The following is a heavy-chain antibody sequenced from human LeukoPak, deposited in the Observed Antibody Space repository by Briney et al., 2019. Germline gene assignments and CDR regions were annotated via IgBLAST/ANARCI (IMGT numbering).Heavy chain of an antibody. CDR1: GYTFTGYY. Sequence: GATVKVSCKASGYTFTGYYMHWVRQAPGQGLEWMGWINPNSGGTNYAQKFQGRVTMTRDTSISTAYMELSRLRSDDTAVYYWARDPWYYDFWSGYYTGGYYFDYWGQGTLATVSS. CDR2: INPNSGGT. J-gene: IGHJ4*02. V-gene: IGHV1-2*02. CDR3: ARDPWYYDFWSGYYTGGYYFDY. D-gene: IGHD3-3*01.